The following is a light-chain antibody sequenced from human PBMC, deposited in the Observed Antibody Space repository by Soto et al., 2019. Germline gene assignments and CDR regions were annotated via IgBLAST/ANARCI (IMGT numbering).Light chain of an antibody. CDR2: WAY. CDR3: RQYYNSPRLT. V-gene: IGKV4-1*01. J-gene: IGKJ5*01. Sequence: DMRMHPSNGSNRLSLRKTAATTCNCRENVXHRSHNKNYVAWYHHKPGPPPKLLLYWAYTPESGGPDRFSGSGSGTEYTLTISSLKDEEVALYSCRQYYNSPRLTVGQGTRLEI. CDR1: ENVXHRSHNKNY.